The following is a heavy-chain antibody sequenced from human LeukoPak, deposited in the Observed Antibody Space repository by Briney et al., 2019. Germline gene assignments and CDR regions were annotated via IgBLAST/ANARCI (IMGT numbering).Heavy chain of an antibody. CDR2: INGDGSNT. Sequence: GGSLRLSCAASGFTFSSHWMHWVRQAPGKGLVWVSRINGDGSNTTYADSVKGRFTISRDNAKNTLYLQMNSLRAEDTAVYYCAKDQDYDILTGFYYYYGMDVWGQGTTVTVSS. CDR3: AKDQDYDILTGFYYYYGMDV. CDR1: GFTFSSHW. V-gene: IGHV3-74*03. D-gene: IGHD3-9*01. J-gene: IGHJ6*02.